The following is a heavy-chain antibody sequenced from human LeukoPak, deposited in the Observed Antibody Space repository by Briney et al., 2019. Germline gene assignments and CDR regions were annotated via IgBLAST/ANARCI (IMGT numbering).Heavy chain of an antibody. CDR2: IYYSGST. CDR1: GGSISSSRYY. Sequence: SETLSLTCTVSGGSISSSRYYWGWIRQPPGKGLEWIGSIYYSGSTYYNPSLKSRVTISVDTSKNQFSLKLSSVTAADTAVYYCASPLYCSGGSCDRDDAFDIWGQGTMVTVSS. J-gene: IGHJ3*02. D-gene: IGHD2-15*01. V-gene: IGHV4-39*01. CDR3: ASPLYCSGGSCDRDDAFDI.